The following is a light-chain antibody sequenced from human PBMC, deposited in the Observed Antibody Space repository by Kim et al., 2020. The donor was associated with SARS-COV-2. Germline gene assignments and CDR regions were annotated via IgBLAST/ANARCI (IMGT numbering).Light chain of an antibody. J-gene: IGLJ2*01. V-gene: IGLV3-19*01. CDR3: NSRGSNDNVL. CDR2: GKN. CDR1: SLRSYY. Sequence: VDLGQTVRITCRGDSLRSYYATWYQQKPGKAPRVVIYGKNNRPSGIPERFSGSSSGDTASLTITGTQAGDEADYYCNSRGSNDNVLFGGGTQLTVL.